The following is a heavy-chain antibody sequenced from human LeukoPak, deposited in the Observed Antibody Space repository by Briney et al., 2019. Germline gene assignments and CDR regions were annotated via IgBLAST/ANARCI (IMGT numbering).Heavy chain of an antibody. Sequence: PGGSLRLSCAASGFTFSSYEMNWVRQAPGKGLDWVSYISSSGSTIYYADSVKGRFTISRDNAKNSLYLQMNSLRAEDTAVYYCARGKVFWSGYGYCFDYWGERTLVTVPS. CDR3: ARGKVFWSGYGYCFDY. CDR1: GFTFSSYE. J-gene: IGHJ4*02. D-gene: IGHD3-3*01. CDR2: ISSSGSTI. V-gene: IGHV3-48*03.